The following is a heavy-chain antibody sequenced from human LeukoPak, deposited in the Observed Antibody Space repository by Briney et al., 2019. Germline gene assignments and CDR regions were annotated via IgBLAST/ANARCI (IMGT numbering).Heavy chain of an antibody. J-gene: IGHJ4*02. CDR3: VRQGGWGGAASLIDF. Sequence: PSETLSLTCTVSGVSIGTSTHYWAWIRQPPGKGLEWIASMFYGGSTYYNASLRSRVSLSVDTSRNQFSLKLTSVTASDTGIFYCVRQGGWGGAASLIDFWGQGTLVTVSS. V-gene: IGHV4-39*01. CDR1: GVSIGTSTHY. D-gene: IGHD2-15*01. CDR2: MFYGGST.